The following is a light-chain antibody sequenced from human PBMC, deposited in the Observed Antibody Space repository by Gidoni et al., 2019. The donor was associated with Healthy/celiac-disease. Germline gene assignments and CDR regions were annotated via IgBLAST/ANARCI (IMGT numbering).Light chain of an antibody. J-gene: IGLJ2*01. CDR1: NLGSKS. Sequence: SYVLTPPPSVSVAPGKTARITCGGNNLGSKSVHWYQQKPGQAPVLVIYDDSDRPSGIPERFSGSNSGNTATLTSSRVEAGDEADYYCQVWDSSSDLVVFGGGTKLTVL. V-gene: IGLV3-21*04. CDR3: QVWDSSSDLVV. CDR2: DDS.